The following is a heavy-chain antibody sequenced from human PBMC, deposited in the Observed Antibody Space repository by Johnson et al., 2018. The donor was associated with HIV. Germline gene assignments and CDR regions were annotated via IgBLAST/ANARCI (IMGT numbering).Heavy chain of an antibody. CDR1: GFTFRNYA. V-gene: IGHV3-30*02. CDR2: IRSDGSNK. CDR3: ARDGGIAATDAFDI. Sequence: QVQLVESGGGVVQPGGSLRLSCAASGFTFRNYAMHWVRQAPGKGLEWVAFIRSDGSNKYYADSVKGRFTISRDNSKNTLYLQMNSLRAEDTAVYYCARDGGIAATDAFDIWGQGTMVTVSS. D-gene: IGHD6-13*01. J-gene: IGHJ3*02.